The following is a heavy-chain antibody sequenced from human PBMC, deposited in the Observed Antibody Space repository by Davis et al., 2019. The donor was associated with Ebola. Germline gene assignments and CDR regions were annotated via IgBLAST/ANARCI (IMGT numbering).Heavy chain of an antibody. Sequence: MPSETLSLTCAVSGGSISSSNWWSWVRQPPGKGLEWIGEINHSGSTNYNPSLKSRVTISVDTSKNQFSLKLSSVTAADTAVYYCARGHSYGYWGQGALVTVSS. CDR2: INHSGST. CDR3: ARGHSYGY. V-gene: IGHV4-4*02. J-gene: IGHJ4*02. CDR1: GGSISSSNW. D-gene: IGHD5-18*01.